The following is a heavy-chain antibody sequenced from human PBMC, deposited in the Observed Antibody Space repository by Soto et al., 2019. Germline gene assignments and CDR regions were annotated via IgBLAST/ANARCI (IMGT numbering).Heavy chain of an antibody. V-gene: IGHV4-31*03. CDR1: GGSISSGGYY. CDR2: IYYGGST. D-gene: IGHD1-26*01. J-gene: IGHJ4*01. CDR3: ASRGSYYPNSGQNAYGY. Sequence: SETLSLTCTVSGGSISSGGYYWSWIRQHPGKGLEWIGYIYYGGSTYYNPSLKSRATISGDTSKNQFSLKLSSVTAADTAVYYCASRGSYYPNSGQNAYGYWRKGILVTVYS.